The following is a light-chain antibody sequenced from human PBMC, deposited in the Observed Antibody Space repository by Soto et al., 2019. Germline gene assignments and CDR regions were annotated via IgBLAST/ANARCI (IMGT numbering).Light chain of an antibody. CDR2: DAS. Sequence: DIQMTQSPSTLSASVGDRVTITCRASQSISSWLAWYQQKPGKAPKLLIYDASSCESGLPSRCSGSGSGTEFTLTISSLQPDDFATYYCQQYNSYRLTFGQGTNVEIK. V-gene: IGKV1-5*01. CDR1: QSISSW. CDR3: QQYNSYRLT. J-gene: IGKJ1*01.